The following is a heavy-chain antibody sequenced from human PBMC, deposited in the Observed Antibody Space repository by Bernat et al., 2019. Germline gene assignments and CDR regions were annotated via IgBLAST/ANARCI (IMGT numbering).Heavy chain of an antibody. D-gene: IGHD6-13*01. CDR3: ARRGARGYSSSWYQDYGMDV. V-gene: IGHV3-30*03. Sequence: QVQLVESGGGVVQPGRSLRLSCAASRFTFSTYGMHWVRQAPGKGLEWVAVISYDGSNKYYADSVKGRFTISRDNSKNTLYLQMNSLRAEDTAVYYCARRGARGYSSSWYQDYGMDVWGQGTTVTVSS. CDR2: ISYDGSNK. J-gene: IGHJ6*02. CDR1: RFTFSTYG.